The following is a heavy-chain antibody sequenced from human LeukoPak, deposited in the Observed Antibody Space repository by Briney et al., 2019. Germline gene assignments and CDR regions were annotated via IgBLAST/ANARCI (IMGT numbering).Heavy chain of an antibody. J-gene: IGHJ4*02. D-gene: IGHD6-13*01. CDR1: GFTFSGSA. CDR2: IRSKANSYAT. V-gene: IGHV3-73*01. Sequence: GGSLRLSCAASGFTFSGSAMHWVRQAPGKGLEWVGRIRSKANSYATAYAASVKGRFTISRDDSKNTAYLQMNSLKTEDTAVYYCTGRIAAAGSGGFDYWGQGTLVTVSS. CDR3: TGRIAAAGSGGFDY.